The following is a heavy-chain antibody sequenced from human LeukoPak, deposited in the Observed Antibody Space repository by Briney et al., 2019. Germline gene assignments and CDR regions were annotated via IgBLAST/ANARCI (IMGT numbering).Heavy chain of an antibody. CDR1: GYSISSGYY. CDR3: ARRGGVTANRIIDY. D-gene: IGHD2-21*02. V-gene: IGHV4-38-2*02. Sequence: SSETLSLTCTVSGYSISSGYYWGWIRQPPGKGLEWIGSIYHSGSTYYNPSLKSRVTISVDTSKNQFSLTLSSVTAADTAVYYCARRGGVTANRIIDYWGQGTLVTVSS. J-gene: IGHJ4*02. CDR2: IYHSGST.